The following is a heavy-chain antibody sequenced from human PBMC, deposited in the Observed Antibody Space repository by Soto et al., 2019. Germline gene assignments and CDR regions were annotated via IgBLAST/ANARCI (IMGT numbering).Heavy chain of an antibody. CDR2: IIPILGTA. V-gene: IGHV1-69*01. J-gene: IGHJ4*02. CDR3: AIDGRVYSDGNFDY. Sequence: QVQLVQSGAEVKKPGSSVKVSCKASGGTFSSYAISWVRQAPGQGLEWMGGIIPILGTANYAQKFQGRVTITADESTSTAYMELSSLSAEDPAVYYWAIDGRVYSDGNFDYWGQGTLVSVSS. D-gene: IGHD5-18*01. CDR1: GGTFSSYA.